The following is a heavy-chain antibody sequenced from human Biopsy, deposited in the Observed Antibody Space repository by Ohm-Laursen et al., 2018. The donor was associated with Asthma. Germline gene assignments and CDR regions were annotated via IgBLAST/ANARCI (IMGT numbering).Heavy chain of an antibody. Sequence: SLRLSCAASGFAFDDSAMHWVRQAPGRGLEWVEGISWNSVTVDYAASVKGRFTISRDNAKNSLDLEMNSLRSEDTALYYCAKDTLSSSWKWFDPWGQGTMVNVST. CDR1: GFAFDDSA. CDR2: ISWNSVTV. V-gene: IGHV3-9*01. CDR3: AKDTLSSSWKWFDP. J-gene: IGHJ5*02. D-gene: IGHD2-2*01.